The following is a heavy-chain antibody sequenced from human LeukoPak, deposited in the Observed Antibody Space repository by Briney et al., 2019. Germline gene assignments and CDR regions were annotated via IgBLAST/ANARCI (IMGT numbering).Heavy chain of an antibody. Sequence: ASVKVSCKASGYTFTGYYMHWVRQAPGQGLEWMGWINPNSGGTNYAQKFQGKVTMTRDTSISTAYMELSRLRSDDTAVYYCARSSTLTYYDILTGITPFSSGMDVWGQGPTVTVSS. D-gene: IGHD3-9*01. J-gene: IGHJ6*02. CDR1: GYTFTGYY. CDR2: INPNSGGT. CDR3: ARSSTLTYYDILTGITPFSSGMDV. V-gene: IGHV1-2*02.